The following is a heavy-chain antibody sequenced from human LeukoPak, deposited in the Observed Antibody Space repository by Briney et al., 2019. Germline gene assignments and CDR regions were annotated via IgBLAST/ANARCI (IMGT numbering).Heavy chain of an antibody. CDR3: ARVGVGATRANFDY. V-gene: IGHV4-59*01. CDR2: IYYSGST. CDR1: GGSISSYY. Sequence: SETLSLTCTVSGGSISSYYWSWIRQPPGKRLEWIGYIYYSGSTNYNPSLKSRVTISVDTSKNQFSLKLSSVTAADTAVYYCARVGVGATRANFDYWGQGTLVTVSS. D-gene: IGHD1-26*01. J-gene: IGHJ4*02.